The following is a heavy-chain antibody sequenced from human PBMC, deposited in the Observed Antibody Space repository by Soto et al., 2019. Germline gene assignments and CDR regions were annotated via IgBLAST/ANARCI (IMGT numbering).Heavy chain of an antibody. D-gene: IGHD2-2*01. V-gene: IGHV1-3*01. CDR1: GYTFTSYA. J-gene: IGHJ5*02. Sequence: ASVKVSCKASGYTFTSYAMHWVRQAPGQRLEWMGWINAGNGNTKYSQKFQGRFTITRDTSASTAYMELSSLRSEDTAVYYCAIDPFPRYCSSTSCPATGFDPWGQGTLVTVSS. CDR3: AIDPFPRYCSSTSCPATGFDP. CDR2: INAGNGNT.